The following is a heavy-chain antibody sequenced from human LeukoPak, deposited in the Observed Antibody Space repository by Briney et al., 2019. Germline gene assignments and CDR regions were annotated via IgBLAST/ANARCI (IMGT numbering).Heavy chain of an antibody. CDR1: GYTFTSYG. D-gene: IGHD1-26*01. Sequence: ASVKVSCKASGYTFTSYGISWVRQAPGQGLEWMGWISAYNGNTNYAQKFQGRVTMTRDTSISTAYMELSRLRSDDTAVYYCARDTKRRIVGATMIGYWGQGTLVTVSS. CDR3: ARDTKRRIVGATMIGY. CDR2: ISAYNGNT. J-gene: IGHJ4*02. V-gene: IGHV1-18*01.